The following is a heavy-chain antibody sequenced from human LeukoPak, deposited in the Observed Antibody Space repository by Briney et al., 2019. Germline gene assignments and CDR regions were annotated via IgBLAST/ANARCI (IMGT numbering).Heavy chain of an antibody. CDR1: GGSISSGGYS. J-gene: IGHJ4*02. V-gene: IGHV4-30-2*01. CDR2: INHSGST. CDR3: ASDRTAVAGNFDY. D-gene: IGHD6-19*01. Sequence: SQTLSLTCAVSGGSISSGGYSWSWIRQPPGKGLEWIGEINHSGSTNYNPSLKSRVTISVDTSKNQFSLKLSSVTAADTAVYYCASDRTAVAGNFDYWGQGTLVTVSS.